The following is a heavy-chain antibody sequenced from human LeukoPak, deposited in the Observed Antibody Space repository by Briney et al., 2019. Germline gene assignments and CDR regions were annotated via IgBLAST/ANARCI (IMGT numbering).Heavy chain of an antibody. CDR3: ARVVDDSSGYDAFDI. V-gene: IGHV4-30-4*08. Sequence: PSQTLSLTCTVSGGSISSGDYYWSWIRQPPGKGLEWIGYIYYSGSTYYNPSLKSRVTISVDTSKNQFSLKLSSVTAADTAVYYCARVVDDSSGYDAFDIWGQGTTVTVSS. J-gene: IGHJ3*02. D-gene: IGHD3-22*01. CDR2: IYYSGST. CDR1: GGSISSGDYY.